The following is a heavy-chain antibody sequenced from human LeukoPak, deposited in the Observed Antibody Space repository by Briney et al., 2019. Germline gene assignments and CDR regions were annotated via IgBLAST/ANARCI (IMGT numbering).Heavy chain of an antibody. Sequence: PGGSLRLSCAASGFTFSSYWMSWVRQAPGKGLEWVANIKQDGSEKYYVDSVKGRFTISRDNAKNSLYLQMNSLRAEDTAVYYCARGKNIVVVPAAIMMDVWGQGTTVTVSS. CDR3: ARGKNIVVVPAAIMMDV. CDR2: IKQDGSEK. CDR1: GFTFSSYW. D-gene: IGHD2-2*01. V-gene: IGHV3-7*04. J-gene: IGHJ6*02.